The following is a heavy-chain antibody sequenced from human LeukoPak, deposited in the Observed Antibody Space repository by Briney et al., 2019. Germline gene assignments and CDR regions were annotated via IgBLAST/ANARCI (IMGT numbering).Heavy chain of an antibody. D-gene: IGHD3-10*01. Sequence: SVKVSCKASGGTFSSYAISWVRQAPGQGLEWMGGIIPIFGTANYAQKFQGRVTITADESTSTAYMELSSLRSEDTAVYYCARDQYDYGSDRYYFDYWGQGTLVTVSS. J-gene: IGHJ4*02. CDR1: GGTFSSYA. CDR2: IIPIFGTA. V-gene: IGHV1-69*13. CDR3: ARDQYDYGSDRYYFDY.